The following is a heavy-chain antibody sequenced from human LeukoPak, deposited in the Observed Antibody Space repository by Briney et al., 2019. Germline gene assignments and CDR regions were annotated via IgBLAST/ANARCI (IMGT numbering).Heavy chain of an antibody. Sequence: GASVKVSCKASGYTFTSYYMHWVRQAPGQGLEWMGLINPSGGSTSYAQKFQGRVTMTRDTSTSTVYMELSSPRSEDTAVYYCALVGATKTYYFDYWGQGTLVTVSS. CDR1: GYTFTSYY. J-gene: IGHJ4*02. CDR2: INPSGGST. D-gene: IGHD1-26*01. CDR3: ALVGATKTYYFDY. V-gene: IGHV1-46*01.